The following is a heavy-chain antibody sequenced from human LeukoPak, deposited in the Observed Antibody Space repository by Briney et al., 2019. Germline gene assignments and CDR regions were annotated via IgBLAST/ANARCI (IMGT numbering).Heavy chain of an antibody. CDR3: ASCSGWDYYYMDV. CDR1: GFTFSSYS. Sequence: PGGSLRLSCAASGFTFSSYSMNWVRQAPGKGLEWVSSISSSSSYIYYADSVKGRFTISRDNAKNSLYLQMNSLRAEDTALYYCASCSGWDYYYMDVWGEGTTVTVSS. D-gene: IGHD6-19*01. CDR2: ISSSSSYI. J-gene: IGHJ6*03. V-gene: IGHV3-21*04.